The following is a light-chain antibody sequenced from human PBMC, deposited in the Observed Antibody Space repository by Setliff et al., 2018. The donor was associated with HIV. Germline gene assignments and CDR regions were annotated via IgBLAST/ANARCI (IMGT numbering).Light chain of an antibody. Sequence: QSALTQPRSVSGSPGQSINISCTGTSRDVGGYNSVSWYQQHPGEAPKLIIYDVTKRPSGVPDRFSGSKSGNTASLTVSGLRVEDEADYHCCSYAGFNTLVFGGGTK. CDR2: DVT. CDR3: CSYAGFNTLV. J-gene: IGLJ2*01. V-gene: IGLV2-11*01. CDR1: SRDVGGYNS.